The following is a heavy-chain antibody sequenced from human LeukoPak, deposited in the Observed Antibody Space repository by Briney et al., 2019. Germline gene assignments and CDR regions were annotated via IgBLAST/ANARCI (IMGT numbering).Heavy chain of an antibody. D-gene: IGHD4-23*01. Sequence: PGGSLRLSCEASGFDFSNYYMSWVRQAPGKGLEWLANIKYVGSYTYYVDSVKGRFTISRDNVKNSLYLQMSSLRAEDTAVYYCTRDEGATVATYRFDFWGQGTLVTVSS. CDR3: TRDEGATVATYRFDF. J-gene: IGHJ4*02. CDR2: IKYVGSYT. V-gene: IGHV3-7*01. CDR1: GFDFSNYY.